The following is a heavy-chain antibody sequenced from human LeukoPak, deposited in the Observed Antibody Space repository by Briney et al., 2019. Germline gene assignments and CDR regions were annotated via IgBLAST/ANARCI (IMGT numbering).Heavy chain of an antibody. CDR3: ARGIWSGYYSYYYYMDV. Sequence: GGSLRLSCAASGFTFSSYAMHWVRQAPGKGLEWVAVISYDGSNKYYADSVKGRFTISRDNSKNTLYLQMNSLRAEDTAVYYCARGIWSGYYSYYYYMDVWGKGTTVTVSS. V-gene: IGHV3-30*04. CDR1: GFTFSSYA. CDR2: ISYDGSNK. J-gene: IGHJ6*03. D-gene: IGHD3-3*01.